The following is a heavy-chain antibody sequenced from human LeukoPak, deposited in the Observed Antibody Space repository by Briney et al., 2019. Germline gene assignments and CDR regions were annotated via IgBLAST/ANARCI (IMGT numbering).Heavy chain of an antibody. CDR1: GGFISRDPYY. D-gene: IGHD3-22*01. J-gene: IGHJ4*02. Sequence: SETLSLTCTVSGGFISRDPYYWTWLRQSPGKGLEWLGHIFDSGTTYYNPSLKSRPSISLDTSKNQFSLKLTSVTAADTAVYYCARDPQRSYYYDSSGFEGDYWGQGTLVTVSS. CDR2: IFDSGTT. V-gene: IGHV4-30-4*01. CDR3: ARDPQRSYYYDSSGFEGDY.